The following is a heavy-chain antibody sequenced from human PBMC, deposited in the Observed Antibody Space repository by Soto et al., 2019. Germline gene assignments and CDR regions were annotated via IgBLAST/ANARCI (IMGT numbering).Heavy chain of an antibody. CDR2: IYRTGST. D-gene: IGHD1-7*01. V-gene: IGHV4-4*02. CDR3: ASRDPGTSVDY. CDR1: GGSFTSNNW. J-gene: IGHJ4*02. Sequence: SETLSLTCAVSGGSFTSNNWWTWVRQPPGQGLEWIGEIYRTGSTNYNPSLKSRVTISLYKSENQFSLKVTSLTAADTAVYYCASRDPGTSVDYWGQGTLVTV.